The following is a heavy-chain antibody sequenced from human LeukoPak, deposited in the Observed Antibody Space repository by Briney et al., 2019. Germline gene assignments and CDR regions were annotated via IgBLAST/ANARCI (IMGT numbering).Heavy chain of an antibody. V-gene: IGHV3-23*01. CDR3: AKAFNYGAGYNYKTFDS. J-gene: IGHJ4*02. CDR1: GFTFSYYA. D-gene: IGHD3-10*01. CDR2: ITGTDGST. Sequence: QPGGSLRLSCAASGFTFSYYAMSWVRPAPGEGLELVSGITGTDGSTYYADSVKGRFTISRDNSKSTLYLQMNSLRAEDTALYYCAKAFNYGAGYNYKTFDSWGQGTLVTVSS.